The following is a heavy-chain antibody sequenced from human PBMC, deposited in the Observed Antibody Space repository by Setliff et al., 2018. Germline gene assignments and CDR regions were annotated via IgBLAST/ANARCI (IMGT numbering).Heavy chain of an antibody. CDR1: GGSFNVYF. CDR3: ARVTNWGLDLRFDP. Sequence: SETLSLTCAVYGGSFNVYFWSWIRQPPGKGLEWIAEINHSGSTNYNPSLKSRVTISVDTSRNQFSLKLNSLTAADTAVYYCARVTNWGLDLRFDPWGQGILVTVSS. CDR2: INHSGST. V-gene: IGHV4-34*01. D-gene: IGHD7-27*01. J-gene: IGHJ5*02.